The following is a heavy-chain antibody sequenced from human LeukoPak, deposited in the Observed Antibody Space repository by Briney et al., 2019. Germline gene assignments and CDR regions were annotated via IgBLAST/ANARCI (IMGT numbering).Heavy chain of an antibody. CDR3: AKDILYYYDSSGYIDY. CDR2: ISWDGGST. V-gene: IGHV3-43D*03. CDR1: GFTFDDYA. Sequence: GGSLRLSCAVSGFTFDDYAMHWVRQAPGKGLEWVCLISWDGGSTYYADSVKGRFTISRDNSKNSLYLQMNSLRAEDTALYYCAKDILYYYDSSGYIDYWGQGTLVTVSS. J-gene: IGHJ4*02. D-gene: IGHD3-22*01.